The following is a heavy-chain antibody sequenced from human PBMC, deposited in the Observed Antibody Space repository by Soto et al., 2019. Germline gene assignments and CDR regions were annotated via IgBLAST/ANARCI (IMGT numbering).Heavy chain of an antibody. CDR3: AKGPRPYYYDSSGYSTHLYYFDY. J-gene: IGHJ4*02. CDR1: GFTFSSYA. V-gene: IGHV3-23*04. Sequence: EVQLVESGGGLVQPGGSLRLSCAASGFTFSSYAMSWVRQAPGKGLEWVSAISGSGGSTYYADSVKGRFTISRDNSKNTLYLQMNSLRAEDTAVYYCAKGPRPYYYDSSGYSTHLYYFDYWGQGTLVTVSS. CDR2: ISGSGGST. D-gene: IGHD3-22*01.